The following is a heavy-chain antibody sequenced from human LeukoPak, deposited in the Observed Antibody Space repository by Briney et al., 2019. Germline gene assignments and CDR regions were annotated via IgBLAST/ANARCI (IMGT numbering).Heavy chain of an antibody. CDR3: ARVYSSGWYYDY. CDR1: GFTVSSNY. J-gene: IGHJ4*02. CDR2: IYSGGST. V-gene: IGHV3-53*01. Sequence: GGSLRLSCAASGFTVSSNYMSWVRQAPGKGLEWVSVIYSGGSTYYADSVKGRFTISRDNSKNTLYLQMNSLRAEDTAVYYCARVYSSGWYYDYWGQGTLVTVSS. D-gene: IGHD6-19*01.